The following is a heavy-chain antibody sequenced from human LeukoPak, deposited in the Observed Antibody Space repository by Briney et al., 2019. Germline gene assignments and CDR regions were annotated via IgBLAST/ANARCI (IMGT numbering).Heavy chain of an antibody. CDR2: INPSGGST. CDR3: VRAREIPPAEWEIERLAFDL. CDR1: GYGFTGYY. D-gene: IGHD1-26*01. V-gene: IGHV1-46*01. J-gene: IGHJ5*02. Sequence: GASVKVSCKASGYGFTGYYMHWVRQVPGQGLEWMGIINPSGGSTSYAQKFQGRVTMTSDRSTTTLYMELSNLKSEDTAFYYCVRAREIPPAEWEIERLAFDLWGQGTLVTVSS.